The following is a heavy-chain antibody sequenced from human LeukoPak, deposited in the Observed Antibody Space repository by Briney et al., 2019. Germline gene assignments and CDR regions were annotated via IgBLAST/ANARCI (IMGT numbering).Heavy chain of an antibody. D-gene: IGHD6-13*01. Sequence: GESLKISCKGSGYSFTSYWIGWVRQMPGKGLEWMGIIYPGDSDTRYSPSFQGQVTISADKSISTAYLQWSSLKASDTAMYYCARVPYIAAAGRYYYGMDVWGQGTTVTVSS. CDR3: ARVPYIAAAGRYYYGMDV. CDR1: GYSFTSYW. V-gene: IGHV5-51*01. CDR2: IYPGDSDT. J-gene: IGHJ6*01.